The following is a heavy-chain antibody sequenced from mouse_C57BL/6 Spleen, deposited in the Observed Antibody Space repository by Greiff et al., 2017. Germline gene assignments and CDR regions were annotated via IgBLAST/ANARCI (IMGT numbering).Heavy chain of an antibody. CDR2: INPYNGDT. V-gene: IGHV1-37*01. D-gene: IGHD2-5*01. CDR1: GYSFTGYF. J-gene: IGHJ4*01. Sequence: EVQLQQSGPELVKPGASVKISCKASGYSFTGYFMNWVKQSHGKSLEWLGRINPYNGDTFYNQKFKGKATLTVDKSSSTAHMELLSLTSEDFAVYYCARYKESNYGFLYAMDYWGQGTSVTVSS. CDR3: ARYKESNYGFLYAMDY.